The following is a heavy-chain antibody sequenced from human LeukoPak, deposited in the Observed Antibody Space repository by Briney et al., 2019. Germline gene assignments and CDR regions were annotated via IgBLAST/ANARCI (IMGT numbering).Heavy chain of an antibody. CDR3: ARRGGSLVYFDY. Sequence: GESLKISCKGSGYSFTNSWIGWVRQMPGKGLEWMGIIYPGDSDTRYSPSFQGQATISADKSTTTAYLQWSSLKASDTAMYYCARRGGSLVYFDYWGQGTLVTVSS. V-gene: IGHV5-51*01. CDR1: GYSFTNSW. D-gene: IGHD2-15*01. CDR2: IYPGDSDT. J-gene: IGHJ4*02.